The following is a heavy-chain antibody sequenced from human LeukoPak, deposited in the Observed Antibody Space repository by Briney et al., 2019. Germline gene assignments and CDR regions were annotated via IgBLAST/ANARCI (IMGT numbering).Heavy chain of an antibody. J-gene: IGHJ3*01. D-gene: IGHD3-9*01. CDR1: GFSFSNYW. Sequence: GESLMIFCRGLGFSFSNYWIGWVRQMPGKGLEWMGIIYPGDSETRYGPSFQGQVSISADKSSNSADLHWSSLKASDTAMYFCARGHYDVLTGYSDAFDLWGQGSMVTVSS. V-gene: IGHV5-51*01. CDR3: ARGHYDVLTGYSDAFDL. CDR2: IYPGDSET.